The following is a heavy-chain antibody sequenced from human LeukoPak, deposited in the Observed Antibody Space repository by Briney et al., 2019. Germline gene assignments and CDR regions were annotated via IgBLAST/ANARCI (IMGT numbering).Heavy chain of an antibody. CDR1: GFTFSSYS. D-gene: IGHD3-16*01. Sequence: PGGSLRLSCAASGFTFSSYSMNWVRQAPGKGLEWVSYISSSSSTIYYADSVKGRFTISRDNAKNSLYLQMNSLRAEDTAVYYWARDKPRGEQLFWGGGAQSDAFDIWGQGTMVTVSS. CDR3: ARDKPRGEQLFWGGGAQSDAFDI. CDR2: ISSSSSTI. J-gene: IGHJ3*02. V-gene: IGHV3-48*01.